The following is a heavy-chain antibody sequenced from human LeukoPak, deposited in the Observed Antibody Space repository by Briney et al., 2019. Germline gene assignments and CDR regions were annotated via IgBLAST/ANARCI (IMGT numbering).Heavy chain of an antibody. D-gene: IGHD6-6*01. Sequence: SETLSLTCTVSGYSISSGYHWGWIRQPPGKGLEWFGSIYHSGSTYYNPSLKSRVTISVDTSKNQFSLKLSSVTAADTAVYYCARDDGGSSSSRYYYYVDVWGKGTTVTVSS. CDR1: GYSISSGYH. CDR2: IYHSGST. J-gene: IGHJ6*03. V-gene: IGHV4-38-2*02. CDR3: ARDDGGSSSSRYYYYVDV.